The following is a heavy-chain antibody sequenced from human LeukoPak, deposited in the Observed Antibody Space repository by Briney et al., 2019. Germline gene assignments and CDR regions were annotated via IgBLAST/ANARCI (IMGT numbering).Heavy chain of an antibody. CDR1: GGTFSSYA. D-gene: IGHD2-15*01. J-gene: IGHJ4*02. Sequence: SVKVSCKASGGTFSSYAISWVRQAPGQGLEWMGGIIPIFGTANYAQKFQGRVTITADKSTSTAYMELSSLRSEDTAVYYCARARIRGYCSGGSCGYYFDYWGQGTLVTVSS. CDR3: ARARIRGYCSGGSCGYYFDY. CDR2: IIPIFGTA. V-gene: IGHV1-69*06.